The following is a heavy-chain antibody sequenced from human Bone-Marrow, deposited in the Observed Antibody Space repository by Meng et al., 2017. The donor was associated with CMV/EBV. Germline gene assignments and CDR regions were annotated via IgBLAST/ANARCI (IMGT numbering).Heavy chain of an antibody. CDR2: ISAYNSYT. V-gene: IGHV1-18*01. CDR1: AYTSFTYG. J-gene: IGHJ4*02. Sequence: QVELLQSGPEVKKPGASWKVSCKASAYTSFTYGINWVRQAPGQGLEWMGWISAYNSYTRNAQKFQGRVTMTTDTSTSTAYMKLRSLTSDDTAVYYCARQLPCNAGDCYFSADWGQGTLVTVSS. CDR3: ARQLPCNAGDCYFSAD. D-gene: IGHD2-21*01.